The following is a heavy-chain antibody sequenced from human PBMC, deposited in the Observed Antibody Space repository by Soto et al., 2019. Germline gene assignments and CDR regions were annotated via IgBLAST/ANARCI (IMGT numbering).Heavy chain of an antibody. D-gene: IGHD2-15*01. Sequence: QVQLVQPGAEVKKPGSSVKVSCKASGGTFSSYTISWVRQAPGQGLEWMGRIIPILGIANYAQKFQGRVTITADKSTSTAYMELSSLRSEDTAVYYCARGGCSLITLDYWGQGALVTVSS. CDR1: GGTFSSYT. CDR3: ARGGCSLITLDY. CDR2: IIPILGIA. J-gene: IGHJ4*02. V-gene: IGHV1-69*02.